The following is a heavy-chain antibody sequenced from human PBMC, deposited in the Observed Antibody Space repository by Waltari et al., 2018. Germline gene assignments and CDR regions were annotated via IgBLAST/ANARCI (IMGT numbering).Heavy chain of an antibody. J-gene: IGHJ3*01. Sequence: QVQLVQSGAEVKKPGASVKVSCKVSGYILSELSMHWVRQAPGKGLEWMGGLDPEDGETVSAQKLQGRVTMTEDTSTETVYMELSSLRSEDTAVYYCATGYDSPGSSTTGAFDLWGQGTMVTVSS. CDR1: GYILSELS. D-gene: IGHD5-12*01. CDR2: LDPEDGET. CDR3: ATGYDSPGSSTTGAFDL. V-gene: IGHV1-24*01.